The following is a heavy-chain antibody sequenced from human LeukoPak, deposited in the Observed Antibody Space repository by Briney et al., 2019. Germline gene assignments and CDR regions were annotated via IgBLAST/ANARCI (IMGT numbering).Heavy chain of an antibody. D-gene: IGHD3-10*01. CDR2: ISSNGSPI. CDR1: GFTFSSYA. V-gene: IGHV3-48*03. J-gene: IGHJ4*02. CDR3: ARDGASGILD. Sequence: GGSLRLSCAVSGFTFSSYAMSWVRQAPGKGLEWVSYISSNGSPIFYADSVKGRFTISRDNAKNSLSLLMNSLRAEDTAVYYCARDGASGILDWGQGTLVTVSS.